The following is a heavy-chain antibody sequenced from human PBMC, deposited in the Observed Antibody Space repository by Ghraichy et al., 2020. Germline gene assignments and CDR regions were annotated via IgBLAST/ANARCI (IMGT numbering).Heavy chain of an antibody. CDR2: ISSSSSYI. CDR3: ATQGIAAAGRWDPFDY. CDR1: GFTFSSYS. V-gene: IGHV3-21*01. D-gene: IGHD6-13*01. Sequence: GGSLRLSCAASGFTFSSYSMNWVRQAPGKGLEWVSSISSSSSYIYYADSVKGRFTISRDNAKNSLYLQMNSLRAEDTAVYYCATQGIAAAGRWDPFDYWGQGTLVTVSS. J-gene: IGHJ4*02.